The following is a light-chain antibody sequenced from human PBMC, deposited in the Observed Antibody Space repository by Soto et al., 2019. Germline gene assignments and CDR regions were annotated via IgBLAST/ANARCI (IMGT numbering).Light chain of an antibody. V-gene: IGLV1-40*01. CDR3: QSYDSSLSVV. J-gene: IGLJ2*01. CDR1: SSNIGAGYD. Sequence: QSALTQPASVSGAPGQRVTISCTGSSSNIGAGYDVHWYQQLPGTAPKLLIYGNSNRPSGVPDRFSGSKSGTSASLAITGLQAEDEADYYCQSYDSSLSVVFGGGTKVTVL. CDR2: GNS.